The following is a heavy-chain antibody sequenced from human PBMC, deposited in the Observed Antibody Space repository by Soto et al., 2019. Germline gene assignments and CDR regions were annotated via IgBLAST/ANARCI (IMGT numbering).Heavy chain of an antibody. Sequence: PSETLSLTCSVSGGSITHYYWTWIRQPPGKGLEWIGYIYYTGSTNYNPSLKSRVTISLDTSKTQFSLKLRSVTAADTAVYYCARSGSGWSDFDYWGQGFLVTVSS. J-gene: IGHJ4*02. CDR3: ARSGSGWSDFDY. CDR1: GGSITHYY. D-gene: IGHD6-19*01. V-gene: IGHV4-59*08. CDR2: IYYTGST.